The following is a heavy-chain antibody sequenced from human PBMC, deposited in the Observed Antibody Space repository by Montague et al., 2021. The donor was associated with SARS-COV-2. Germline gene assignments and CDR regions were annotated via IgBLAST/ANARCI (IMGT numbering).Heavy chain of an antibody. CDR3: ARSSILGAHRFDY. CDR1: LHSGSRGTW. Sequence: SETLSLTCAGDLHSGSRGTWAQFGRAHVGTPVTWPGRISPTANTNNNPSLQSRFTISVDKSKNQFSLRLSSVTAADTAVYYCARSSILGAHRFDYWGQGTLVTVSS. V-gene: IGHV4-4*02. CDR2: ISPTANT. D-gene: IGHD3-16*01. J-gene: IGHJ4*02.